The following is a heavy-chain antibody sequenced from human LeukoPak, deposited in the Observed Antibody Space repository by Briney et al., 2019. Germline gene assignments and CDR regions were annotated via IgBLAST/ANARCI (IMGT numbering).Heavy chain of an antibody. J-gene: IGHJ4*02. CDR1: GYTFTRYY. CDR2: INPSDGST. V-gene: IGHV1-46*01. CDR3: ARGRPSYYDSSGYSFDY. D-gene: IGHD3-22*01. Sequence: ASVKVSCTASGYTFTRYYIHWVRQAPGQGLEWMGIINPSDGSTRYAQRLQGRVTMTRDTSTSTVYMELSSLRSEDTAVYYCARGRPSYYDSSGYSFDYWGQGTLVTVSS.